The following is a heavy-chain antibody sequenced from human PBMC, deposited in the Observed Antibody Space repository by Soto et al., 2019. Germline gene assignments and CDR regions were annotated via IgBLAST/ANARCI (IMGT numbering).Heavy chain of an antibody. V-gene: IGHV1-69*01. CDR3: ARETSPYYYDSSGYPRGVDYFDY. CDR2: IIPIFGTA. CDR1: GGTFSSYA. J-gene: IGHJ4*02. Sequence: QVQLVQSGAEVKKPGSSVKVSCKASGGTFSSYAISWVRQAPGQGLEWMGGIIPIFGTANYAQKFQGRVTITADESTSTAYMELSSLRYEDTAVYYCARETSPYYYDSSGYPRGVDYFDYWGQGTLVTVSS. D-gene: IGHD3-22*01.